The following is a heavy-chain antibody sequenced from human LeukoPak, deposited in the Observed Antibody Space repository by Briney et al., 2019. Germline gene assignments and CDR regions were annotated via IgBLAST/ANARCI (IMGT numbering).Heavy chain of an antibody. CDR2: INHSGST. CDR3: AGVAGIPGYQDY. D-gene: IGHD6-19*01. V-gene: IGHV4-34*01. CDR1: GGSFSGYY. Sequence: SETLSLTCAVYGGSFSGYYWSWIRQPPGKGLEWIGEINHSGSTNYNPSLKSRVTVSVDTSKNQFSLKLSSVTAADTAVYYCAGVAGIPGYQDYWGQGTLVSVSS. J-gene: IGHJ4*02.